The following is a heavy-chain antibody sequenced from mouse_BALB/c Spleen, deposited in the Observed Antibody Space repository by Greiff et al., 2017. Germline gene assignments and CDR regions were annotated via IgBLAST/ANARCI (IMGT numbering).Heavy chain of an antibody. Sequence: EVKLMESGGGLVKPGGSLKLSCAASGFTFSSYAMSWVRQSPEQRLEWVAEISSGGSYTYYPDTVTGRFTISRDNAKNTPYLEMSSLRSEDTAMYYCARDGFGDYAMDYWGQGTSVTVSS. CDR2: ISSGGSYT. V-gene: IGHV5-9-4*01. CDR3: ARDGFGDYAMDY. CDR1: GFTFSSYA. J-gene: IGHJ4*01.